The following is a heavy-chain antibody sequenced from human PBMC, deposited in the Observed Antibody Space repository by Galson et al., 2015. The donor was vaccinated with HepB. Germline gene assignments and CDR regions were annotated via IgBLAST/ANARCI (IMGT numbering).Heavy chain of an antibody. J-gene: IGHJ4*02. Sequence: SLRLSCAASGFTFSDHFMSWIRQAPGKGLEWIAYITSDSRYTSYADSVTSRFTISRDNAKNSVYLQMDNLGVEDTAVYYCARVPSSWISRFDYWGQGILVTVSS. V-gene: IGHV3-11*06. D-gene: IGHD6-13*01. CDR3: ARVPSSWISRFDY. CDR2: ITSDSRYT. CDR1: GFTFSDHF.